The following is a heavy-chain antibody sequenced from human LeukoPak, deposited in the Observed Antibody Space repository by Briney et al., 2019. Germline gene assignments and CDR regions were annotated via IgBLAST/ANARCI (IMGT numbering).Heavy chain of an antibody. CDR2: IYYSGST. J-gene: IGHJ4*02. V-gene: IGHV4-59*12. Sequence: SETLSLTCTVSGGSISSYYWSWIRQPPGKGLEWIGYIYYSGSTNYNPSLKSRVTISVDTSKNQFSLKLSSVTAADTAVYYCARRPSDYGGKYYFDYWGQGTLVTVSS. CDR3: ARRPSDYGGKYYFDY. D-gene: IGHD4-23*01. CDR1: GGSISSYY.